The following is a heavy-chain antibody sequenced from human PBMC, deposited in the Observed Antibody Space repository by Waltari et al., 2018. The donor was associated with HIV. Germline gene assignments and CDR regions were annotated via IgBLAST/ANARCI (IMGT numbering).Heavy chain of an antibody. CDR1: GFSFRRFG. J-gene: IGHJ4*02. D-gene: IGHD4-17*01. CDR3: ARADVTTFDY. Sequence: EVHLVESGGDLVQPGGSLRLSCAASGFSFRRFGMIWVRQAPGQGLEWISYISGSSSTMYYADSVKGRFTISRDNAKNSVYLQMDSLRDEDTAVYYCARADVTTFDYWGQGARVTVSS. V-gene: IGHV3-48*02. CDR2: ISGSSSTM.